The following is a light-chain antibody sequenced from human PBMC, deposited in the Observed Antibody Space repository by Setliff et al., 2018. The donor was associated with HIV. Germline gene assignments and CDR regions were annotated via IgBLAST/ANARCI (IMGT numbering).Light chain of an antibody. CDR1: SSDVGLYNY. CDR2: DVT. J-gene: IGLJ1*01. CDR3: SSYTSASTLVYV. V-gene: IGLV2-14*01. Sequence: QSALTQPASVSGSPGQSITISCTGTSSDVGLYNYVSWYQQHPGKVPKVMIYDVTNRPSGVSNRFSGSKSGNTASLTISGLQDDDEADYYCSSYTSASTLVYVFGTGTKVTVL.